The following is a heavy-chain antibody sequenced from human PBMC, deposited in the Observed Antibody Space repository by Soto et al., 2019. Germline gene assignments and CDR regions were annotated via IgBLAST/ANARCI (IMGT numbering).Heavy chain of an antibody. D-gene: IGHD2-15*01. Sequence: QVQLVQSGAEVKKPGASVKVSCKASGYTFTSYDINWVRQATGQGLEWMVWMNPNSGNTGYAKKCQRRVTMTTTTSRSTAYMELSILRSEDTAGYYRARERAVGFDPCGQGTLITVSS. CDR1: GYTFTSYD. CDR2: MNPNSGNT. CDR3: ARERAVGFDP. J-gene: IGHJ5*02. V-gene: IGHV1-8*01.